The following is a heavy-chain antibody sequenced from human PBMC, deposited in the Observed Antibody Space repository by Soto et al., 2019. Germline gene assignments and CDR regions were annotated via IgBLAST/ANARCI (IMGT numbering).Heavy chain of an antibody. CDR2: ISSSGNTV. V-gene: IGHV3-11*01. CDR1: GFTFSDYY. J-gene: IGHJ4*02. CDR3: ARDSRVYYGSGSSVDG. D-gene: IGHD3-10*01. Sequence: GGSLRLSCAASGFTFSDYYMSWIRQAPGKGLEWVSYISSSGNTVYYADSVEGRLTISRDNAQNSVHLQMNSLRAEDTAVYYCARDSRVYYGSGSSVDGWGQGTLVTVSS.